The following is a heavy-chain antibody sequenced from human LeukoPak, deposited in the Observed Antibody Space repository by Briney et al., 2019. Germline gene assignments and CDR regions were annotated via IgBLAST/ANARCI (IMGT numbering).Heavy chain of an antibody. CDR1: GFTFSSYW. D-gene: IGHD4-11*01. CDR2: IKRDGSEK. V-gene: IGHV3-7*01. CDR3: ARLDYPYYFDY. Sequence: PGGSLRLSCAASGFTFSSYWMSWVRQAPGKGLEWVANIKRDGSEKYYVDSVKGRFSISRDNAKDSLYLQMNSLRAEDTAVYYCARLDYPYYFDYWGQGTLVTGSS. J-gene: IGHJ4*02.